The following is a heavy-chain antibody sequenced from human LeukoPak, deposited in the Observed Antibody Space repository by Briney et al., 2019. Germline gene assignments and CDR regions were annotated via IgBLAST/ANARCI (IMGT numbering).Heavy chain of an antibody. V-gene: IGHV4-59*01. D-gene: IGHD3-22*01. Sequence: GSLRLSCAASGFTFSSYVMSWVRQAPGKGLEWIGYVYNSGSTNYNAALKSRVTISADTSKNQFSLKLGSVTTADTAKYYCARDPSGYFNYWGQGILVTVSS. CDR2: VYNSGST. CDR3: ARDPSGYFNY. CDR1: GFTFSSYV. J-gene: IGHJ4*02.